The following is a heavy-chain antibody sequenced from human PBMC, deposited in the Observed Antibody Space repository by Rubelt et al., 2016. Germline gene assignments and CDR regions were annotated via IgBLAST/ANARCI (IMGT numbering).Heavy chain of an antibody. D-gene: IGHD6-13*01. Sequence: QVQLQESGPGLVKPSETLSLTCTVSGGSISSRSDYWGWIRQPPGKGLEWIGSMYYSGSTHYNPSLNSRFTISVDTSKNQFSLKLSSVTAADTAVYYCARQTYSSSCRDWGQGTLVTVSS. CDR1: GGSISSRSDY. CDR3: ARQTYSSSCRD. V-gene: IGHV4-39*01. CDR2: MYYSGST. J-gene: IGHJ4*02.